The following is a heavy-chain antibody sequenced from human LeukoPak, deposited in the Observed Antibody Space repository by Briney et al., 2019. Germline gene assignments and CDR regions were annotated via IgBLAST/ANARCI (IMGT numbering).Heavy chain of an antibody. Sequence: ASVKVSCKSSGYTFTSYYMHWVRQAPGQGLEWMGIINPSGGSTSYAQKFQGRVTMTRDTSTSTVYMELSSLRSEDTAVYYCARDQVSGYYDSSGYPGRFDPWGQGTLVTVSS. V-gene: IGHV1-46*01. D-gene: IGHD3-22*01. J-gene: IGHJ5*02. CDR2: INPSGGST. CDR1: GYTFTSYY. CDR3: ARDQVSGYYDSSGYPGRFDP.